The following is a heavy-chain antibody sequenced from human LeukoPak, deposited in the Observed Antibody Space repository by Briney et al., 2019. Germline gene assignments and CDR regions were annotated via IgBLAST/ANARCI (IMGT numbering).Heavy chain of an antibody. D-gene: IGHD2-8*01. J-gene: IGHJ4*02. CDR2: IFYSGST. Sequence: SETLSLTCTVSGGSLISDNWWSWVRQTPGKGLEWIGEIFYSGSTNYHPSLKSRVTMSVDKSKNQFSLRLNSVTAADTAVYYCARARYHTEMTYFRTVYYFDYWGQGTLVTVSS. CDR1: GGSLISDNW. CDR3: ARARYHTEMTYFRTVYYFDY. V-gene: IGHV4-4*02.